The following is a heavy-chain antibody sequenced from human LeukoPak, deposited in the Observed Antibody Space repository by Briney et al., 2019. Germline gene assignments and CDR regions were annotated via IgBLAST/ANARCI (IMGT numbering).Heavy chain of an antibody. J-gene: IGHJ2*01. Sequence: GRSLRLSCAASGFTFSRHGMHWVRQAPGKGLEWVAVIGDTGRAKYYADSVEGRFTASRDNFKNTLYLEMNSLRYDDTALYYCAREAAWGNWYFDHWGRGTLVTVSS. CDR2: IGDTGRAK. CDR1: GFTFSRHG. CDR3: AREAAWGNWYFDH. D-gene: IGHD3-16*01. V-gene: IGHV3-30*03.